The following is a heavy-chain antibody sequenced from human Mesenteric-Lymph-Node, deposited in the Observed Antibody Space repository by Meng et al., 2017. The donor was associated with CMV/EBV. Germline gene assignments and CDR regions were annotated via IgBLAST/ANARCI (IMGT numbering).Heavy chain of an antibody. J-gene: IGHJ3*02. Sequence: GSLRLSCTVSGGSINNYYWSWIRQPPGKGLEWIGFIYYRGTTNYNPSLKSRVTISVDTSKNQFSLKLSSVTAADTAVYYCARVKQWLIDIWGQGTVVTVSS. D-gene: IGHD6-19*01. CDR3: ARVKQWLIDI. CDR1: GGSINNYY. CDR2: IYYRGTT. V-gene: IGHV4-59*01.